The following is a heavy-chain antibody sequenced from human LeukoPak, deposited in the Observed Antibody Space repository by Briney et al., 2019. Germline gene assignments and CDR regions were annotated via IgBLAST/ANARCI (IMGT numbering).Heavy chain of an antibody. CDR1: GYTFTSYN. CDR2: INPSGGST. Sequence: ASVKVSCKASGYTFTSYNMHWGRQAPGQALEWLGLINPSGGSTSYAQKFQGRVTMTRDMSTSTVYMELSSLRSEDTAVYYCARDPGHDTSNYGGLDFWGQGTLVTVSS. CDR3: ARDPGHDTSNYGGLDF. J-gene: IGHJ4*02. V-gene: IGHV1-46*01. D-gene: IGHD4-11*01.